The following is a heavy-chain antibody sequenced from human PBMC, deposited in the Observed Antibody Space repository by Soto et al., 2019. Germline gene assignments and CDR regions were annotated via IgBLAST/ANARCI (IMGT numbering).Heavy chain of an antibody. CDR1: GYTFTSYG. CDR2: ISAYNGNT. Sequence: QVQLVQSGAEVKKPGASVKVSCKASGYTFTSYGISWVRQAPGQGLEWMGWISAYNGNTNYAQKLQRRVTMTTDTPTSAADREPRSQRADYTAVYYCAIDAGSIAAAYTLDYWGQGTLFTVSS. D-gene: IGHD6-13*01. J-gene: IGHJ4*02. V-gene: IGHV1-18*01. CDR3: AIDAGSIAAAYTLDY.